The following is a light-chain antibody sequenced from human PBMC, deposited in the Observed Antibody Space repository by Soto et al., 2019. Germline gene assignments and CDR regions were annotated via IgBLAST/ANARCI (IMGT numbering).Light chain of an antibody. CDR1: HGIRTE. V-gene: IGKV1-6*01. J-gene: IGKJ1*01. CDR3: LQDYDYPRT. CDR2: AAS. Sequence: ATQMTQSPSSLSASVGARVTIACRASHGIRTELGWYQQKAGEAPKLLIYAASTLQSGVPPRFSGSGSGTDFTLTISSLQPEDFATYYCLQDYDYPRTFGQGTKVEMK.